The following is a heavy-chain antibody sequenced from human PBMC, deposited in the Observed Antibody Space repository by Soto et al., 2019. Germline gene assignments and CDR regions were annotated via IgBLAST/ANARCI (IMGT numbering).Heavy chain of an antibody. CDR3: ARGRRYCGGDCYFSSNYYYYMDV. CDR1: GGSFSGYY. CDR2: INHSGST. Sequence: PSETLSLTCAVYGGSFSGYYWSWIRQPPGKGLEWIGEINHSGSTNYNPSLKSRVTISVDTSKNQFSLKLSSVTAADTAVYYCARGRRYCGGDCYFSSNYYYYMDVWGKGTTVTVSS. V-gene: IGHV4-34*01. J-gene: IGHJ6*03. D-gene: IGHD2-21*01.